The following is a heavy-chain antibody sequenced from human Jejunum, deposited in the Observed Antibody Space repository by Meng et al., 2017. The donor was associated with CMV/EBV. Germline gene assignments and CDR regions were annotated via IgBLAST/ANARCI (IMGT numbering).Heavy chain of an antibody. Sequence: KTSGYDFTDYYIQWVRQAPGQAPEWMGWINPKNGGPRYAAKFQGRVTLTSDTSLNTAFLDLSGLTSDDTAVYYCTRRKTDTGWVYWGQGTRGTVSS. J-gene: IGHJ4*02. V-gene: IGHV1-2*02. CDR1: GYDFTDYY. CDR3: TRRKTDTGWVY. D-gene: IGHD1-14*01. CDR2: INPKNGGP.